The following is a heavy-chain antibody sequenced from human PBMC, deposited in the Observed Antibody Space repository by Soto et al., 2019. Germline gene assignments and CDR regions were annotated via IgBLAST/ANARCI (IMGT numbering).Heavy chain of an antibody. J-gene: IGHJ2*01. CDR2: IKQDGSEK. CDR3: ASTSGYYTGWYFDL. V-gene: IGHV3-7*01. D-gene: IGHD3-3*01. CDR1: GFTFSSYW. Sequence: GGSLRLSCAASGFTFSSYWMSWVRQAPGKGLEWVANIKQDGSEKYYVDSVKGRFTISRDNAKNSLYLQMNSLRVEDTAVYYCASTSGYYTGWYFDLWGRGTLVTVSS.